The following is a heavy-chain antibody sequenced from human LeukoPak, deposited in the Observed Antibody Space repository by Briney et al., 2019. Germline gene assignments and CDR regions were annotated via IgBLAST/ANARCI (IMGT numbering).Heavy chain of an antibody. Sequence: GGSLRLSCAASGFTFSDYYMSWIRQAPGKGLEWVSYISSSGSTIYYADSVKGRFTISRDNAKNSLYLQMNSLRAEDTAVYYCARDPTMVRGVILEHYWGQGTLVTVSS. J-gene: IGHJ4*02. CDR2: ISSSGSTI. D-gene: IGHD3-10*01. CDR3: ARDPTMVRGVILEHY. V-gene: IGHV3-11*01. CDR1: GFTFSDYY.